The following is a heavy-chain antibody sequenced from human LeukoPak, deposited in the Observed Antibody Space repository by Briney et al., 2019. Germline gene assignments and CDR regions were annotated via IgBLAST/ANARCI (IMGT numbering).Heavy chain of an antibody. J-gene: IGHJ2*01. CDR1: GFTLSTYW. CDR3: VRGGWGYYDILTGPPAFYYFDL. V-gene: IGHV3-7*01. D-gene: IGHD3-9*01. Sequence: GGSLRLSCAASGFTLSTYWMSWVRQGPGKGLEWVANINPDGSEKYYVDSVKGQFTISRDNAKNSLSLQMDSLGAEDTAVYYCVRGGWGYYDILTGPPAFYYFDLWGHGTLVTVSS. CDR2: INPDGSEK.